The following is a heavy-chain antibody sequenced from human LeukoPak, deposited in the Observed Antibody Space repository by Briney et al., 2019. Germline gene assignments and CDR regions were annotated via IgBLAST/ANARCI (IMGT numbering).Heavy chain of an antibody. D-gene: IGHD3-10*01. Sequence: SQTLSLTCTVSGGSISSGGYYWSWLRQHPGRGLEWIGYIYYSGSTYYNPSLKSRVTISVDTSKNQFSLKLSSVTAADTAVYYCARDLGEVRDAFDIWGQGTMVTVSS. CDR1: GGSISSGGYY. CDR2: IYYSGST. J-gene: IGHJ3*02. CDR3: ARDLGEVRDAFDI. V-gene: IGHV4-31*03.